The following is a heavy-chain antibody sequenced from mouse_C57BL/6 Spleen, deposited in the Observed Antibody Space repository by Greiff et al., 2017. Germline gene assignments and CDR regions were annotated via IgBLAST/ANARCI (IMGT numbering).Heavy chain of an antibody. CDR1: GFTFSSYA. CDR2: ISDGGSYT. CDR3: AVDYFDY. D-gene: IGHD1-1*01. Sequence: EVKLMESGGGLVKPGGSLKLSCAASGFTFSSYAMSWVRQTPEKRLEWVATISDGGSYTYYPDNVKGRFTISRDNAKNNLYLQMSHLKSEDTAMYYCAVDYFDYWGQGTTLTVSS. V-gene: IGHV5-4*03. J-gene: IGHJ2*01.